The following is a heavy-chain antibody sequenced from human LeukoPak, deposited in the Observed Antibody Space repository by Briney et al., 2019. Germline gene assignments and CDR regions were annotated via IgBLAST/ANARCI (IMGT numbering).Heavy chain of an antibody. CDR2: ISAYSGNT. CDR3: ATEASLHSDGFDI. D-gene: IGHD3-3*02. CDR1: GYTFTDYF. V-gene: IGHV1-18*04. J-gene: IGHJ3*02. Sequence: GASVKVSCKASGYTFTDYFMHWVRQAPGQGLEWMGWISAYSGNTNYAQKFQGRVTMTTDTSTSTAYMELRSLRSDDTAVYYCATEASLHSDGFDIWGQGTMVTVSS.